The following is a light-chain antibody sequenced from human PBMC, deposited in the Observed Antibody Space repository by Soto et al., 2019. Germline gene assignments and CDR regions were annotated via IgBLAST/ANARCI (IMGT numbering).Light chain of an antibody. CDR3: QVWDKSSYHYV. Sequence: SYELAQPPSVSVAPGQTARITCGGNNIGRKSVHWYQQKPGQAPVLVVYDDSARPSGIPERFSGSNSGNTATLTISRVEAGDEADYYCQVWDKSSYHYVFGNGTRSPS. CDR2: DDS. CDR1: NIGRKS. V-gene: IGLV3-21*02. J-gene: IGLJ1*01.